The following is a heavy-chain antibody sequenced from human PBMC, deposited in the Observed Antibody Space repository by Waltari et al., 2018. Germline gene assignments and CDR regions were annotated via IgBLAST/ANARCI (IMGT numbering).Heavy chain of an antibody. J-gene: IGHJ4*02. Sequence: QVQLVESGGGVVQPGGSLRLSCAASGFTFSSYGMHWVRQAPGKGLEWVACIRYDGSNKYYADSVKGRFTISRDKSKNTLYLQMNSLRAEDTAVYYCAKMGLSSSGGSDYWGQGTLVTVSS. CDR1: GFTFSSYG. CDR3: AKMGLSSSGGSDY. V-gene: IGHV3-30*02. D-gene: IGHD6-19*01. CDR2: IRYDGSNK.